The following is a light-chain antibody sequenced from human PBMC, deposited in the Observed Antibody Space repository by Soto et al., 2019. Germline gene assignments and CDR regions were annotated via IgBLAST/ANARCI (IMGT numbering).Light chain of an antibody. CDR1: KLGDKY. Sequence: SYELTQPPSVSVSPGQTAIITSSGDKLGDKYACWYQQKPGQSPVLVIYQDSKRPSGIPERFSGSNSGNTATLTISGTQAMDEADYYCQAWDSSTAGVFGTGTKLTVL. V-gene: IGLV3-1*01. CDR3: QAWDSSTAGV. J-gene: IGLJ1*01. CDR2: QDS.